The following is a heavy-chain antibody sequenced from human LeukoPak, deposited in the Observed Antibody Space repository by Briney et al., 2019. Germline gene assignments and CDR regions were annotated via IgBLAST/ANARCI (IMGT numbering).Heavy chain of an antibody. D-gene: IGHD6-13*01. CDR2: MNPNSGNT. V-gene: IGHV1-8*01. CDR3: ARGAAPIYYYYYGMDV. CDR1: GYTFTSYD. J-gene: IGHJ6*02. Sequence: ASVKVPCKASGYTFTSYDINWVRQATGQGLEWMGWMNPNSGNTGYAQKFQGRVTMTRNTSTSTAYMELSSLRSEDTAVYYCARGAAPIYYYYYGMDVWGQGTTVTVSS.